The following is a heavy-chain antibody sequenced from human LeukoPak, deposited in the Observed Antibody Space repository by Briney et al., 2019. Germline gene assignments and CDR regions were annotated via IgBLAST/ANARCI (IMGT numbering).Heavy chain of an antibody. CDR3: ARRYSNSYFDY. CDR1: GYSISSGYY. Sequence: SETLSLTCAVSGYSISSGYYWAWIRQPPGKRLEWIGNIYHSGSTYYNPSLKSRVTISVDTSKNQFSLKLSSVTAADTAVYYCARRYSNSYFDYWGQGTLVTVSS. V-gene: IGHV4-38-2*01. D-gene: IGHD4-11*01. J-gene: IGHJ4*02. CDR2: IYHSGST.